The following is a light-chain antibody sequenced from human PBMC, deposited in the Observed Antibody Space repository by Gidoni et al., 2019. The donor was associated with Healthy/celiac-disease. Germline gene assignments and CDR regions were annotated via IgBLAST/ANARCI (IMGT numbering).Light chain of an antibody. CDR1: QSISSY. Sequence: DIQMTQSPSSLSASVGDRVTITCRASQSISSYLNWYQQKPGKAPNLLISAASSLQSGVPSRFSGSGSGTDFTLTISSLQPEDFATYYCQQSYSTPYTFGQGTKLDIK. V-gene: IGKV1-39*01. CDR3: QQSYSTPYT. CDR2: AAS. J-gene: IGKJ2*01.